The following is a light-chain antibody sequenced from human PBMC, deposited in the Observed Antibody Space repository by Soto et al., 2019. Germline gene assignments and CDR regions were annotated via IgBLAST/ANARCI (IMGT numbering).Light chain of an antibody. CDR2: DVS. CDR3: CSYAGSSTWV. J-gene: IGLJ3*02. V-gene: IGLV2-11*01. Sequence: QSALTQPRSVSGSPGQSVTISCTGTSSDVGGYTYVSWYQQHPGKAPKLIIYDVSKWPSGVPDRFSGSKSGYTASLTISGLQAEDEADYYCCSYAGSSTWVFGGGTKVTVL. CDR1: SSDVGGYTY.